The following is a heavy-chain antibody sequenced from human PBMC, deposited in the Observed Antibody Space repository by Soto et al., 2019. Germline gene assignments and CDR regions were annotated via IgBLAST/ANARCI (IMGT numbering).Heavy chain of an antibody. Sequence: EVQLLESGGGLVQPGGSLRLSCAASGFTFSSYAMSWVRQAPGKGLEWVSAISGSGGSTYYADSVKGRFTISRDNSKNTLYLQMNSLRAEDTSVYYCAKGQLPLRYFDYWGQGTLVTVSS. CDR3: AKGQLPLRYFDY. CDR2: ISGSGGST. V-gene: IGHV3-23*01. CDR1: GFTFSSYA. J-gene: IGHJ4*02. D-gene: IGHD4-17*01.